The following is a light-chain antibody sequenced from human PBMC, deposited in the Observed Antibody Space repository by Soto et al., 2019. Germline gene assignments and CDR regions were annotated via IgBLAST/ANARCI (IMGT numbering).Light chain of an antibody. CDR1: SSDVGTYNY. CDR3: SSYTSTTTLV. Sequence: ALTQPTSVSGSPGQSITISCTGTSSDVGTYNYVSWYQQHPGKSPKLMIYEVTNRPSGVSNRFSGSKSGNTASLTISGLQTEDEAHYYCSSYTSTTTLVFGGGTKVTVL. V-gene: IGLV2-14*01. CDR2: EVT. J-gene: IGLJ2*01.